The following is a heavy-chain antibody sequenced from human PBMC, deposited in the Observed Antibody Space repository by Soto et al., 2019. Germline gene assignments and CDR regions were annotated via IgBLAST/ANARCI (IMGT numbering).Heavy chain of an antibody. CDR3: AREGNLGRWIQPLDS. J-gene: IGHJ4*02. V-gene: IGHV4-59*01. D-gene: IGHD2-2*03. Sequence: QVQLQLSGPGLVKPSETLSLTCTVSGDSISSYSWSWIRQPPGKGLEWIGNIHYNGNTTYRPSLNSRVTMSVDTSKNHLSLTLISVPTADTAVYFCAREGNLGRWIQPLDSWGQGTLVTVSS. CDR1: GDSISSYS. CDR2: IHYNGNT.